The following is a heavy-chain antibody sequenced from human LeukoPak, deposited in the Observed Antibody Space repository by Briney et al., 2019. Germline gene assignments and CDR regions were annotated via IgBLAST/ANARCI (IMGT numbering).Heavy chain of an antibody. Sequence: ASVKVSCRTSGYTFITYGITWVRQAPGQGLEWMGWISTDNGHTNYAQKLQGRVTMTTDTSTSTAYMELRSLRSDDTAVYYCAREFFHYYDSSGYLLRSYFDYWGQGTLVTVSS. V-gene: IGHV1-18*01. D-gene: IGHD3-22*01. CDR1: GYTFITYG. CDR3: AREFFHYYDSSGYLLRSYFDY. J-gene: IGHJ4*02. CDR2: ISTDNGHT.